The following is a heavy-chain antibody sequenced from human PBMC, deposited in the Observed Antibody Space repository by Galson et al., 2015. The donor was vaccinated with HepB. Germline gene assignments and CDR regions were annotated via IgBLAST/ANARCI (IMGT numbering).Heavy chain of an antibody. Sequence: SLRLSCAASGFTFSSYAMSWVRQAPGKGLEWVSAISGSGGSTYYADSVKGRFTISRDNSKNTLYLQMNSLRAEDTAVYYCAKVEWYDILTGPYYYGMDVWGQGTTVTVSS. CDR3: AKVEWYDILTGPYYYGMDV. J-gene: IGHJ6*02. CDR2: ISGSGGST. V-gene: IGHV3-23*01. D-gene: IGHD3-9*01. CDR1: GFTFSSYA.